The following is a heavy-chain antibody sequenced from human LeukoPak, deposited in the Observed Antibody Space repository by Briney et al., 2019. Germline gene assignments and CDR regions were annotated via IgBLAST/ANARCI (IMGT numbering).Heavy chain of an antibody. Sequence: GASVKVSCKASGGTFSSYAISWVRQAPGQGLEWMGRIIPIFGTANYAQKFQGRVTITTDESTSTAYMELSSLRSEDTAVYYCARGTDYDSSGYTDYWGQGTLVTVSS. J-gene: IGHJ4*02. V-gene: IGHV1-69*05. CDR3: ARGTDYDSSGYTDY. CDR2: IIPIFGTA. CDR1: GGTFSSYA. D-gene: IGHD3-22*01.